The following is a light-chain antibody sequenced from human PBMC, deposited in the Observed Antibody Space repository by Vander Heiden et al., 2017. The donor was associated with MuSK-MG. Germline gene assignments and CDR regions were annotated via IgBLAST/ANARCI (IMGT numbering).Light chain of an antibody. V-gene: IGKV1-NL1*01. Sequence: DIQMTQSTSSLSASVGDTVTITCRASQGISNSLAWYQQKPGKAPKLLLYGASRLQSGVPSRFSGGGSGTVYTLTISGLQPEDFATYYCQQYYNTPPWTFGPGTKVEIK. CDR1: QGISNS. J-gene: IGKJ1*01. CDR3: QQYYNTPPWT. CDR2: GAS.